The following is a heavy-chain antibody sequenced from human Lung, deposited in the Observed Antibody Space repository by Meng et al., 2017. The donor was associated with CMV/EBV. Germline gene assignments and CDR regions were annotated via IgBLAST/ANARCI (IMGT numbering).Heavy chain of an antibody. J-gene: IGHJ6*02. CDR1: LFTFIGYN. V-gene: IGHV1-2*02. D-gene: IGHD3-3*01. CDR3: ARLFHTSLGTNYYYGMDV. CDR2: INPNTGAT. Sequence: ASXXVSXLSSLFTFIGYNIHWVRQAPGQGLEWMGWINPNTGATKFAERFQGRVTLTTDTSISTAYMELSRLKSDDTAVFFCARLFHTSLGTNYYYGMDVWXQGTXVNGAS.